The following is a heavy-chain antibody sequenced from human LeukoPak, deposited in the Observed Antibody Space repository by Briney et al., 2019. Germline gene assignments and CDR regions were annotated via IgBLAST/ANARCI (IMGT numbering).Heavy chain of an antibody. J-gene: IGHJ6*02. Sequence: GGSLRLSCTASGFTFGDYAMSWFRQAPGKGLEWVAVISYDGSNKYYADSVKGRFTISRDNSKNTLYLQMNSLRAEDTAVYYCAREPHYYGMDVWGQGTTVTVSS. CDR2: ISYDGSNK. CDR1: GFTFGDYA. CDR3: AREPHYYGMDV. V-gene: IGHV3-30-3*01.